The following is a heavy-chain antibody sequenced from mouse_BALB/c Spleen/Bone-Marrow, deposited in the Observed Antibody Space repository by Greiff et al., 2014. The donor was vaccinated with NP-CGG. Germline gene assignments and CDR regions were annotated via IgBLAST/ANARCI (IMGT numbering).Heavy chain of an antibody. CDR2: ISSAGSHT. Sequence: EVQLQESGGGLVKPGGSLKLSCAASGFTFSWYAMSWVRQPPEKRLEWVAEISSAGSHTYYPDTVTGRFTISRDNAKNTLYLEMSSLRSEDTAMYYCVRDSSGYFVYWGQGTTLTVSS. V-gene: IGHV5-9-4*01. D-gene: IGHD3-1*01. CDR3: VRDSSGYFVY. J-gene: IGHJ2*01. CDR1: GFTFSWYA.